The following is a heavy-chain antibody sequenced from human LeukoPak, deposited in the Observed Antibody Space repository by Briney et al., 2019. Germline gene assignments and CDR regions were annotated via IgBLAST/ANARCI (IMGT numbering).Heavy chain of an antibody. CDR3: ARYVVVVAAKPDNWFDP. CDR1: GYTFTSYG. Sequence: ASVKVSCKASGYTFTSYGITWVRQAPGQGLEWMGWISAYNGNTNYGQKLQGRVTKTTDTSTSTAYMELRSLRSDDTAVYYCARYVVVVAAKPDNWFDPWGQGTLVTVSS. V-gene: IGHV1-18*01. D-gene: IGHD2-15*01. J-gene: IGHJ5*02. CDR2: ISAYNGNT.